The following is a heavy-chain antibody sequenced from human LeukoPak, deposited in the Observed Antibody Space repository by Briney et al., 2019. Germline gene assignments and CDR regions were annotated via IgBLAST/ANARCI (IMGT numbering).Heavy chain of an antibody. D-gene: IGHD5-12*01. V-gene: IGHV1-69*04. Sequence: SVKVSCKSSGGSFSTYAVNWVRQAPGQGLEWMGRLIPVLGMSHYAPGFQGRVTLTADRSTNTAYMELDRLTSDDTAVYFCARDRGGGFDLAFFDHWGQGTLVTVSS. CDR2: LIPVLGMS. J-gene: IGHJ4*02. CDR3: ARDRGGGFDLAFFDH. CDR1: GGSFSTYA.